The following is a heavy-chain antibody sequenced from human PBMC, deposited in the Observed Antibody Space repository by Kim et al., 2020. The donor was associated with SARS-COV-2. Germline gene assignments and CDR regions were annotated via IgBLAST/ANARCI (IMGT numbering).Heavy chain of an antibody. CDR1: GVSFSGYY. D-gene: IGHD4-17*01. CDR2: INHSGST. Sequence: SETLSLTCAVYGVSFSGYYWSWIRQPPGKGLEWIGEINHSGSTNYNPSLKSRVTISVDTSKNQFSLKLSSVTAADTAVYYCARGRVRWNRPFDYWGQGTLVTVSS. CDR3: ARGRVRWNRPFDY. V-gene: IGHV4-34*01. J-gene: IGHJ4*02.